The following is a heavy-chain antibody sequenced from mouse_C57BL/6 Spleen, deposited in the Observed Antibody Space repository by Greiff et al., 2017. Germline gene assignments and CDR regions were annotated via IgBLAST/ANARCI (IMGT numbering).Heavy chain of an antibody. Sequence: VHLVESGAELVRPGTSVKVSCKASGYAFTNYLIEWVKQRPGQGLEWIGVINPGSGGTNYNEKFKGKATLTADKSSSTAYMQLSSLTSEDSAVYFCARYTTVVATGFDYWGQGTTLTVSS. CDR3: ARYTTVVATGFDY. CDR2: INPGSGGT. D-gene: IGHD1-1*01. CDR1: GYAFTNYL. V-gene: IGHV1-54*01. J-gene: IGHJ2*01.